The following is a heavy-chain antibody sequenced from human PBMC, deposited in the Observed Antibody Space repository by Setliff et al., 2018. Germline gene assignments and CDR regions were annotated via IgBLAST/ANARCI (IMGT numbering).Heavy chain of an antibody. CDR3: ARAIVGATKRGGYFDY. V-gene: IGHV3-21*01. D-gene: IGHD1-26*01. CDR1: GFTFSTYS. J-gene: IGHJ4*02. CDR2: ISSSSNYI. Sequence: PGGSLRLSCAASGFTFSTYSMTWVRQAPGKGLEWVSSISSSSNYIYYADSVKGRFTISRDNAKNSLYLQMNSLRAEDTAVYYCARAIVGATKRGGYFDYWGQGTLVTVSS.